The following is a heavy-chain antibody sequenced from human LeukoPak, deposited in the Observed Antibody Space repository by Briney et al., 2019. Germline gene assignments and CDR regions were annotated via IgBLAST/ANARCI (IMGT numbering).Heavy chain of an antibody. V-gene: IGHV4-34*01. CDR2: INHSGST. CDR1: GVSFSGYY. J-gene: IGHJ5*02. CDR3: ARGHWFDP. Sequence: SGTLSLTCAVYGVSFSGYYWSWIRQPPGKGLEWIGEINHSGSTNYNPSLKSRVTISVDTSKNQFSLKLSSVTAADTAVYYCARGHWFDPWGQGTLVTVSS.